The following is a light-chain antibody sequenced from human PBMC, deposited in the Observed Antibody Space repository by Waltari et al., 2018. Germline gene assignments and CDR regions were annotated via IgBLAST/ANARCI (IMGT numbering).Light chain of an antibody. CDR3: QQYYGGLPVT. J-gene: IGKJ4*01. CDR2: WGS. Sequence: DIVMTQSPDSLAVSLGERANINCKSSQSLLYTSNNKNYLAWYQQKPGQPPKVLIYWGSTRQAGVPDRFSGSGSVTDFTLTSSSLQAADVAVYYCQQYYGGLPVTFGGGTKVEIK. V-gene: IGKV4-1*01. CDR1: QSLLYTSNNKNY.